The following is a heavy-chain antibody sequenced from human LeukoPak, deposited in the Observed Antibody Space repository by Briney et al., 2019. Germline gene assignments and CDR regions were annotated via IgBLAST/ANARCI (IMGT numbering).Heavy chain of an antibody. CDR2: IYYSVTT. Sequence: KPSETLSLTCTVSGGSISSSDYYWGWIRQPPGKGLEWIGSIYYSVTTYYNPSLKSRVTISVDTSKNQFSLKLNSVTAADTAVYYCARDRLRWPKIDYWGQGTLVTVSS. CDR1: GGSISSSDYY. J-gene: IGHJ4*02. CDR3: ARDRLRWPKIDY. D-gene: IGHD4-23*01. V-gene: IGHV4-39*07.